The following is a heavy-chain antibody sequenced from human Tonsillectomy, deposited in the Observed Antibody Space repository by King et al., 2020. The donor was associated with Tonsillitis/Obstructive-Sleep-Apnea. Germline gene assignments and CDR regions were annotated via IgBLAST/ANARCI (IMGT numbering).Heavy chain of an antibody. CDR3: ANQGWYWEYYFDY. Sequence: VQLVESGGGVVQPGRSLRLSCAASGFTFSSYGMHWVRQAPGKGLEWVAVISYDGSNKYYADSVKGRFTISRDNSKNTLYLQMNSLRAEDTAVYYCANQGWYWEYYFDYWGQGTLVTVSS. CDR2: ISYDGSNK. D-gene: IGHD6-19*01. CDR1: GFTFSSYG. V-gene: IGHV3-30*18. J-gene: IGHJ4*02.